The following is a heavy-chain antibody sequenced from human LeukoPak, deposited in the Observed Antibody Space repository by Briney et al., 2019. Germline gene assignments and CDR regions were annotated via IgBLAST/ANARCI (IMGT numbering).Heavy chain of an antibody. CDR1: GFTFSDYY. CDR3: ARDLLIARSGQQLAFGYDY. V-gene: IGHV3-11*01. CDR2: ISSSGSTI. J-gene: IGHJ4*02. Sequence: GGSLRLSRAASGFTFSDYYMSWIRQAPGKGLEWVSYISSSGSTIYYADSVKGRFTISRDNAKNSLYLQMNSLRVEDTAVYYCARDLLIARSGQQLAFGYDYWGQGTLVTVSS. D-gene: IGHD6-13*01.